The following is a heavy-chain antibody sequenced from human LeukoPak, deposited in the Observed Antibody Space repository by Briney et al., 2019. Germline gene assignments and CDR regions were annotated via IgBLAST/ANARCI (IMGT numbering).Heavy chain of an antibody. J-gene: IGHJ4*02. D-gene: IGHD6-19*01. CDR2: IYTSGST. CDR3: ARDPAGYSSGWSSDY. Sequence: KPSETLSLTCTVSGGSISSYYWSWVRQPAGKGLEWIGRIYTSGSTNYNPSLKSRVTMSVDTSKNQFSPKLSSVTAADTAVYYCARDPAGYSSGWSSDYWGQGTLVTVSS. CDR1: GGSISSYY. V-gene: IGHV4-4*07.